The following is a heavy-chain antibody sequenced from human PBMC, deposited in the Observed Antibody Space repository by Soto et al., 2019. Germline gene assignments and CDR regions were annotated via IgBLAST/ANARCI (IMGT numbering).Heavy chain of an antibody. D-gene: IGHD2-2*01. CDR1: GGSISNVY. J-gene: IGHJ5*02. Sequence: SETLSLTCTVSGGSISNVYWSWIRQPPGKGLEWIGYIYNSGSTNYNPSLKSRVTISVDTSKNQFSLKLSSVTAADAAIFYCARESRYCSNTNCYHWFDPWGQGTVVTVSS. CDR3: ARESRYCSNTNCYHWFDP. CDR2: IYNSGST. V-gene: IGHV4-59*01.